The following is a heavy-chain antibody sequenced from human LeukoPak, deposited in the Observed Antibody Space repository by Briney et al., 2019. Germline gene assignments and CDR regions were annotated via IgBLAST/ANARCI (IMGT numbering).Heavy chain of an antibody. CDR1: GGSFSGYY. J-gene: IGHJ3*02. D-gene: IGHD3-10*01. V-gene: IGHV4-34*01. Sequence: SETLSLTCAVYGGSFSGYYWSWIRQPPGNGLEWIGEINHSGSTNYNPSLKSRVTISVDTSKNQFSLKLSSVTAADTAVYYCARGPVLLWFGELSPRLAFDIWGQGTMVTVSS. CDR2: INHSGST. CDR3: ARGPVLLWFGELSPRLAFDI.